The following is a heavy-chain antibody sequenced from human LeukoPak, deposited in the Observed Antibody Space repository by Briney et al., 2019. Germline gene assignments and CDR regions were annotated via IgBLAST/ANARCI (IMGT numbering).Heavy chain of an antibody. J-gene: IGHJ4*02. CDR1: GGSISSGSYY. V-gene: IGHV4-61*02. CDR2: IYTSGST. Sequence: SQTLSLTCTVSGGSISSGSYYWSWIRQPAGKGLEWIGRIYTSGSTNYNPSPKSRVTISVDTSKNQFSLKLSSVTAADTAVYYCASSAANPSSSSYYFDYWGQGTLVTVSS. CDR3: ASSAANPSSSSYYFDY. D-gene: IGHD6-13*01.